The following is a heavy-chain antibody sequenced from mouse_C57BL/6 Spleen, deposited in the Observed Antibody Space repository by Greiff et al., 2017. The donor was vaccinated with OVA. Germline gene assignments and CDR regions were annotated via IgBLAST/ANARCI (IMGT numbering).Heavy chain of an antibody. Sequence: EVKVVESGGGLVKPGGSLKLSCAASGFTFSDYGMHWVRQAPEKGLEWVAYISSGSSTIYYADTVKGRFTISRDNAKNTLFLQMTSLRSEDTAMYYCANGDYGTSPAYWGQGTLVTVSA. CDR2: ISSGSSTI. J-gene: IGHJ3*01. V-gene: IGHV5-17*01. CDR3: ANGDYGTSPAY. D-gene: IGHD1-1*01. CDR1: GFTFSDYG.